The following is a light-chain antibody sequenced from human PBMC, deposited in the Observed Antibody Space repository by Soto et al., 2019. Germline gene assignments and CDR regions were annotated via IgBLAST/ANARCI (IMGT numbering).Light chain of an antibody. Sequence: QSVLTQPPSVSGAPGQRVTIFCTGSSSNIGADYHDHWYQQLPGTAPRLLIYGNTNRHSGVPGRFSASKSGTSASLAITGLQADDEADYYCQSYDTSLRAYVFGTGTKLTVL. CDR2: GNT. V-gene: IGLV1-40*01. CDR3: QSYDTSLRAYV. J-gene: IGLJ1*01. CDR1: SSNIGADYH.